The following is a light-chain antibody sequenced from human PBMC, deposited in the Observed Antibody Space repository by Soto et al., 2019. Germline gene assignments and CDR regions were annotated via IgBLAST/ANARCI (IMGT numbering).Light chain of an antibody. V-gene: IGKV3-11*01. CDR2: DAS. CDR3: HQRYNWPRVT. J-gene: IGKJ5*01. CDR1: QSVSSY. Sequence: EIVLTQSPATLSLSPGERATLSCRVSQSVSSYLAWYQQKPGQAPRLLIYDASNRATGIPARFSGSGSGTDFTLTITSLEPEDFAVYFCHQRYNWPRVTFGQGTRLEIK.